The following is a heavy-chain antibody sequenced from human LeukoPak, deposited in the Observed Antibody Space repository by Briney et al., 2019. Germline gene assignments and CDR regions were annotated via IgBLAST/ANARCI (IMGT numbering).Heavy chain of an antibody. J-gene: IGHJ4*02. D-gene: IGHD4-17*01. V-gene: IGHV3-23*01. CDR3: ASNDYGDPVFDY. Sequence: GGSLRLSCAASGFTFSSYAMSWVRQAPGKGLEWVSAISGSGGSTYYADSVKGRFTISRDNSKNTLYLQMNNLRAEDTAVYYCASNDYGDPVFDYWGQGTLVTVSS. CDR1: GFTFSSYA. CDR2: ISGSGGST.